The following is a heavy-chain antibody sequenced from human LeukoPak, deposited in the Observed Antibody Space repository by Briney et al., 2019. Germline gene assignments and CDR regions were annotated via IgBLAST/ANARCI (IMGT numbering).Heavy chain of an antibody. CDR2: ISGSGDST. V-gene: IGHV3-23*01. D-gene: IGHD3-16*02. Sequence: GGSLRLSCAASGFTFKSYAMSWVRQAPEKGLEWVSAISGSGDSTYYADSVKGRFTISRDNSKNTLSLQMNNLRAEDTAVYHCARRIARYLVNYYYYSMDVWGQGTTVTVSS. CDR1: GFTFKSYA. CDR3: ARRIARYLVNYYYYSMDV. J-gene: IGHJ6*02.